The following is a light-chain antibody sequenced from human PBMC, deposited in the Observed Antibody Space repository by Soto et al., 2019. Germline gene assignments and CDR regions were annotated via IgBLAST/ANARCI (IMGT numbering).Light chain of an antibody. CDR1: QSISSW. CDR2: HAS. V-gene: IGKV1-5*01. Sequence: DIQMTQSPSSLSASVGDRLTITCRASQSISSWLAWYQQKPGKAPNLLIYHASSLESGVPSRFSGSGSGTEFTLTIGSPQPEDFATYYCHQYNSYPWTFGQGTKVDIK. J-gene: IGKJ1*01. CDR3: HQYNSYPWT.